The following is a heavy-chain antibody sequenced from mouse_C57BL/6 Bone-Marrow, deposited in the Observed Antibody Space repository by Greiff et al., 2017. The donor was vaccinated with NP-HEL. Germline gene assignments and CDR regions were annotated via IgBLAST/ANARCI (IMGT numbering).Heavy chain of an antibody. J-gene: IGHJ4*01. CDR3: AYYSNYDYAMDY. Sequence: EVMLVESGGGLVQPGGSLSLSCAASGFTFTDYYMSWVRQPPGKALEWLGFIRNKANGYTTEYSASVKGRFTISRDNSQSILYLQMNALRAEDSATYYCAYYSNYDYAMDYWGQGTSVTVSS. CDR1: GFTFTDYY. V-gene: IGHV7-3*01. CDR2: IRNKANGYTT. D-gene: IGHD2-5*01.